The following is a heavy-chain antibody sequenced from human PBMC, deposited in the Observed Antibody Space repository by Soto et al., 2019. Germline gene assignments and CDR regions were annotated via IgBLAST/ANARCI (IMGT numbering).Heavy chain of an antibody. CDR1: GFTFSRYG. CDR2: MSYDGSNK. J-gene: IGHJ4*02. D-gene: IGHD3-9*01. Sequence: QVQLVESGGGVVQPGKSLRLSCTASGFTFSRYGMHWVRQSPGKGLEWVAVMSYDGSNKWYADSVKGRFNVYRDNSKNTLFLQMNSLRAEDTAVYYCVKNSYYDILTGFDYFDYWGQGAPVTVSS. CDR3: VKNSYYDILTGFDYFDY. V-gene: IGHV3-30*18.